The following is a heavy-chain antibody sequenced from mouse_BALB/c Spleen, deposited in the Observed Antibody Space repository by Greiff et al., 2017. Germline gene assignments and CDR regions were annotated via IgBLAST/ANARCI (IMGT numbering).Heavy chain of an antibody. J-gene: IGHJ1*01. V-gene: IGHV2-9*02. D-gene: IGHD2-4*01. CDR1: GFSLTSYG. CDR3: ARGVITRYMDD. CDR2: IRAGGST. Sequence: VKLLESGPGLVAPSQCLSITCTVSGFSLTSYGVHWVRQPPGKGLEWLGVIRAGGSTNYNSALMSRLSISKDNSTSQVFLRRHSLQTDDTAMYYCARGVITRYMDDWGAGTAVTVSS.